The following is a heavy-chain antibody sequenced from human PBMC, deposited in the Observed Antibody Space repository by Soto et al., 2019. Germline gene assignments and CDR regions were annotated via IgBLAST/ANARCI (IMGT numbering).Heavy chain of an antibody. Sequence: SETLSLTCTVSDDSFRGADYYWSWIRQPLGKGPEWIGYTYYNGDTKYNPALKSRVTMSVDTSKNQFSLRLSSVTAADTAVYFCARGTGYIDGWRTFDFWGRGIIVPVST. V-gene: IGHV4-61*08. CDR3: ARGTGYIDGWRTFDF. CDR1: DDSFRGADYY. CDR2: TYYNGDT. D-gene: IGHD6-19*01. J-gene: IGHJ4*02.